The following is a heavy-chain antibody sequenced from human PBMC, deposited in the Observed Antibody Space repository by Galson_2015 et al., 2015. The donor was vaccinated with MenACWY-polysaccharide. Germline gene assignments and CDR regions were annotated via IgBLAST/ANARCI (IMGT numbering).Heavy chain of an antibody. V-gene: IGHV3-48*01. Sequence: SLRLSCAASGFSFSKYNMNWVRRAPGRGLEWVSYISTSSSTIYYAGSVKGRFTISRDNARSSLYLQMNSLSVEDTAVYYCARDLFDSWGQGILVTVSS. CDR3: ARDLFDS. J-gene: IGHJ4*02. CDR1: GFSFSKYN. CDR2: ISTSSSTI.